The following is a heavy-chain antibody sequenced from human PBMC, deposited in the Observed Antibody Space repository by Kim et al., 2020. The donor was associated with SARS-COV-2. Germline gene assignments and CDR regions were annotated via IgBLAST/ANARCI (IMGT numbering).Heavy chain of an antibody. Sequence: GGSLRLSCAASGFSFGSYAMTWVRQAPGKGLQLVSIMSATGGGTYYADAVKGRFTMSRDNSKSTLYLQMSSLGAEDTATYFCARSRTRVAVSGTSTFDIWGQGTEVTVSS. CDR2: MSATGGGT. J-gene: IGHJ3*02. CDR3: ARSRTRVAVSGTSTFDI. D-gene: IGHD2-8*01. V-gene: IGHV3-23*01. CDR1: GFSFGSYA.